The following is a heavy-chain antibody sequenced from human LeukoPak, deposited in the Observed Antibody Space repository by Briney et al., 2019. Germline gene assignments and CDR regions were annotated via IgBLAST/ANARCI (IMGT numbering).Heavy chain of an antibody. Sequence: GRSLRLSCAASGFTFNNYGMHWVRQAPGKGLEWVAVIWYHGSNQYYAASVKGRFTISRDTSKNTLYLQMNSLRAEDTAVYYCARAEGENWFDPWGQGTQVTVSS. CDR2: IWYHGSNQ. V-gene: IGHV3-33*01. CDR3: ARAEGENWFDP. CDR1: GFTFNNYG. D-gene: IGHD3-10*01. J-gene: IGHJ5*02.